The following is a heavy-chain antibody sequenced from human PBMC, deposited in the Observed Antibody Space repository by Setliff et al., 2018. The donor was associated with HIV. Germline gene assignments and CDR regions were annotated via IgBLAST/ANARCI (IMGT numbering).Heavy chain of an antibody. CDR2: INPSGGST. J-gene: IGHJ6*02. D-gene: IGHD3-3*01. CDR3: ARTYYNFWSGDYYYYGMDV. Sequence: ASVKVSCKASGYTFTSYYMHWVRQAPGQGLEWMGIINPSGGSTSYAQKSQGRVTMTRDTSTSTVYMELSSLRSEDTAVYYCARTYYNFWSGDYYYYGMDVWGQGTTVTVSS. V-gene: IGHV1-46*01. CDR1: GYTFTSYY.